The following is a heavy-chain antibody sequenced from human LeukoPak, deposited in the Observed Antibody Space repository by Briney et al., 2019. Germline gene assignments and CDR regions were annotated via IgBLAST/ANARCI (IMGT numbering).Heavy chain of an antibody. CDR3: ARHSLNNYGSYY. D-gene: IGHD5-24*01. Sequence: SETLSLTCTVSGGSISSSTYSWTWIRQPPGKGLEWIGSIHYDGNTYYKPSLKSRVTISVDTSKIQLSLRLSSATAADMATYYCARHSLNNYGSYYWGQGTLVTVSS. CDR2: IHYDGNT. CDR1: GGSISSSTYS. J-gene: IGHJ4*02. V-gene: IGHV4-39*01.